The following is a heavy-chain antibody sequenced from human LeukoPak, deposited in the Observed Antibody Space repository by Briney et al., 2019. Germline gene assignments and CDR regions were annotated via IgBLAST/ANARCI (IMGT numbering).Heavy chain of an antibody. D-gene: IGHD6-19*01. CDR1: GYTFTSYD. J-gene: IGHJ3*01. CDR2: MNPNSGAT. V-gene: IGHV1-2*02. CDR3: AKDLRIAVSGTSGFDL. Sequence: GASVKVSRKASGYTFTSYDINWVRQATGQGLEWMGWMNPNSGATNYAQKFQVRVTMTGDTSTSTAYMELSGLRFDDTAVYYCAKDLRIAVSGTSGFDLWGQGTMVTVSS.